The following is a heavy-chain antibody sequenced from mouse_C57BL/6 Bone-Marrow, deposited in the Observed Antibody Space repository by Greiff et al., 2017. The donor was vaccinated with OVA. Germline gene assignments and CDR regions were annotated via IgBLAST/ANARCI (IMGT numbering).Heavy chain of an antibody. CDR2: IDPANGTT. V-gene: IGHV14-3*01. J-gene: IGHJ2*01. CDR3: DRRDTLDY. Sequence: VQLKESVAELVRPGASVKLSCTASGFNIKNTYMHWVKQRPEQGLEWIGRIDPANGTTKYAPKFQGKATITEDTSSSTAYLQLSSLTSEDTAIYYCDRRDTLDYWGQGTTLTVSS. CDR1: GFNIKNTY.